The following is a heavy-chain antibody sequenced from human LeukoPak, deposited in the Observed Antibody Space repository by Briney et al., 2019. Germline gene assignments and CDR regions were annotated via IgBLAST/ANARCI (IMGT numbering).Heavy chain of an antibody. CDR2: ISWNSGSI. CDR1: GFTFDDYA. D-gene: IGHD6-13*01. V-gene: IGHV3-9*01. CDR3: AKDRRIAAAGTGGFDY. Sequence: PGRSLRLSCAASGFTFDDYAMHWVRHAPGKGLEWVSGISWNSGSIGYADSVKGRFTISRDNAKNSLYLQMNSLRAEDTALYYCAKDRRIAAAGTGGFDYWGQGTLVTVSS. J-gene: IGHJ4*02.